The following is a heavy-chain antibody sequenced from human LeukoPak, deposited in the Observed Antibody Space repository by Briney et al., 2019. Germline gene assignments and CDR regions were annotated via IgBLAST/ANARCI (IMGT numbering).Heavy chain of an antibody. V-gene: IGHV1-18*01. Sequence: ASVKVSCKASGYTFTSYGISWVRQAPGQGLEWMGWISAYNGNTNYAQKLQGRVTMTTDTSTSTAYMELRSLRSDDTAVYYCARIWVDSSGSVGGADAFDIWGQGTMVTVSS. CDR2: ISAYNGNT. J-gene: IGHJ3*02. CDR1: GYTFTSYG. CDR3: ARIWVDSSGSVGGADAFDI. D-gene: IGHD3-22*01.